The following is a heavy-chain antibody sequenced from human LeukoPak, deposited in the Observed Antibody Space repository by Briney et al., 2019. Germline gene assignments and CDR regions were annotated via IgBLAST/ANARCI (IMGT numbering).Heavy chain of an antibody. CDR1: GFTFSSYA. J-gene: IGHJ4*02. Sequence: GGSLRLSCAASGFTFSSYAMSWVRQAPGNGLEWVSAISVSGGSTYYADSVKGRFTISRDNSKNTLYLQMNSLRAEDTAVYYCAKAFDGGSSEGTPVYFWGQGPVVIVSA. CDR2: ISVSGGST. CDR3: AKAFDGGSSEGTPVYF. D-gene: IGHD4-23*01. V-gene: IGHV3-23*01.